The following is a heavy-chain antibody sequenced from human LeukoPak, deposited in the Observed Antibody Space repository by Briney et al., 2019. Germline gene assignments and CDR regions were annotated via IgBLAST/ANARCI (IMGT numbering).Heavy chain of an antibody. D-gene: IGHD4-17*01. CDR3: VTDHDYAEYFQH. V-gene: IGHV1-69-2*01. J-gene: IGHJ1*01. Sequence: ATVKVSCKVSGYTFTDYYMHWVQQAPGKGLEWMGLVDPEDGETIYAEKFQGRVTITADTSTDTAYMELSSLRSEDTAVYYCVTDHDYAEYFQHWGQGTLVTVSS. CDR1: GYTFTDYY. CDR2: VDPEDGET.